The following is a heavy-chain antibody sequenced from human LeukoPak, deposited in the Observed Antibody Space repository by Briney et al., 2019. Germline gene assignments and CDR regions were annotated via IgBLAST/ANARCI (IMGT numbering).Heavy chain of an antibody. Sequence: GGSLRLSCAASGFTFSSYAMNWVRQAPGKGLEWVSGTGSTGVSTFYADSVKGRFTVSRDNSTNTLSLQMNSLRAEDTAVYYCAKDPGVVPAHYFDYWGQGTLVTVSS. CDR1: GFTFSSYA. D-gene: IGHD2-2*01. CDR2: TGSTGVST. J-gene: IGHJ4*02. CDR3: AKDPGVVPAHYFDY. V-gene: IGHV3-23*01.